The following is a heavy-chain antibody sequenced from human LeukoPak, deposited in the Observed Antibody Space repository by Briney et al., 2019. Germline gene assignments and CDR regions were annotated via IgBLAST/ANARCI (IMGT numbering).Heavy chain of an antibody. CDR3: AKGLGYSYGYLLDY. CDR1: RFTFSSYA. CDR2: ISGSGGST. D-gene: IGHD5-18*01. J-gene: IGHJ4*02. Sequence: GGSLRLSCAASRFTFSSYAMSWVRQAPGKGLEWVSAISGSGGSTYYADSVKGRFTISRDNSKNTLYLQMNSLRAEDTAVYYCAKGLGYSYGYLLDYWGQGTLVTVSS. V-gene: IGHV3-23*01.